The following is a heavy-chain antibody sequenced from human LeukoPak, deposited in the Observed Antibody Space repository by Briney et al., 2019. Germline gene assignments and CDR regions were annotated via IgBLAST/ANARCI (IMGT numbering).Heavy chain of an antibody. CDR3: ARGNTYGAGGAFDI. D-gene: IGHD4-17*01. V-gene: IGHV1-8*01. CDR2: MNPYSGNT. J-gene: IGHJ3*02. CDR1: VYTFTSYD. Sequence: ASVKVSCMASVYTFTSYDINWVRPATGQGLEWMGWMNPYSGNTGYAQKFQGRVTMTRNTSLSTACMELSSLRSEDTAVYYCARGNTYGAGGAFDIWGQGTMVTVSS.